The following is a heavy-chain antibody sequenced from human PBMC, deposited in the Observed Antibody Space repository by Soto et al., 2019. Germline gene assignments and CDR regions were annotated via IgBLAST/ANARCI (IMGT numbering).Heavy chain of an antibody. Sequence: TCAVSGGSISSGVSSWSWIRQPPGKGLEWVAYMYPSGTSYYNPSLKSRVTMSVDRSKNQFSLKLTSVTAADAGVYYCARDDYYDSNNWFDPWGQGILVTVSS. CDR1: GGSISSGVSS. J-gene: IGHJ5*02. D-gene: IGHD3-9*01. V-gene: IGHV4-30-2*01. CDR2: MYPSGTS. CDR3: ARDDYYDSNNWFDP.